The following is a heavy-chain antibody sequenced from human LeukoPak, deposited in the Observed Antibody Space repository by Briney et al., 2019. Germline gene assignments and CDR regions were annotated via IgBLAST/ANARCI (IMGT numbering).Heavy chain of an antibody. Sequence: GGSLRLSCAASGFTFSSYSMNWVRQAPGKGLEWVSSISSSSSYIYYADSVKGRFTISRDNSKNTLYLQMNSLRAEDTAVYYCATDISLWSGFPFDYWGQGTLVTVSS. CDR3: ATDISLWSGFPFDY. V-gene: IGHV3-21*04. CDR1: GFTFSSYS. CDR2: ISSSSSYI. J-gene: IGHJ4*02. D-gene: IGHD3-3*01.